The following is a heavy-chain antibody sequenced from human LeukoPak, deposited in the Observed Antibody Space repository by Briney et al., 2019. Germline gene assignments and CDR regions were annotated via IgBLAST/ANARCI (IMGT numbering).Heavy chain of an antibody. J-gene: IGHJ4*02. CDR3: ASGRQLGY. Sequence: PGGSLRVSCAASGFTFCKYWMSWVRQAPGKGLEWVANIKEDGSEKYYVDSVKGRFTISRDNARNSLYLQMNSLRAEDTAVYYCASGRQLGYWGQGTLVTVSS. CDR1: GFTFCKYW. D-gene: IGHD6-13*01. CDR2: IKEDGSEK. V-gene: IGHV3-7*01.